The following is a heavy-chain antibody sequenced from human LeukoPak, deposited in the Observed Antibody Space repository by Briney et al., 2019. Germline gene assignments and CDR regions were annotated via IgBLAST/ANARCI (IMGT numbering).Heavy chain of an antibody. CDR1: GFTFSSYS. Sequence: GGSLRLSCAASGFTFSSYSMNWVRQAPGKGLEWVSYITSSSSTIFYADSVKGRFTVSRDNAKNSLYLQMNSLRAEDTAVYYCAGYATVAAHRDFDYWGQGTLVTVSS. CDR3: AGYATVAAHRDFDY. J-gene: IGHJ4*02. V-gene: IGHV3-48*01. D-gene: IGHD6-19*01. CDR2: ITSSSSTI.